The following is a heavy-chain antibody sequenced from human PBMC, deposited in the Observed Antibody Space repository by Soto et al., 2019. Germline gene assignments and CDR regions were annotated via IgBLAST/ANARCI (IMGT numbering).Heavy chain of an antibody. Sequence: ASVMVSCKAFGYTFTTYYIHWLRRAPGQGLEWMGMINPSDGSTGYGQKLQGRVTVTRDTSTSTVYMEVSSLRSDDTAVYYCARVSTYGNFDYWGQGTLVTVSS. J-gene: IGHJ4*02. CDR3: ARVSTYGNFDY. CDR2: INPSDGST. V-gene: IGHV1-46*01. CDR1: GYTFTTYY. D-gene: IGHD2-2*01.